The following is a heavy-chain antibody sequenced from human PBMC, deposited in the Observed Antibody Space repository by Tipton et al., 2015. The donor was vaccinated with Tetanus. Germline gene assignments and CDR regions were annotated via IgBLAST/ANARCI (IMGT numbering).Heavy chain of an antibody. V-gene: IGHV4-39*02. D-gene: IGHD3-10*01. Sequence: TLSLTCSVSGGSITDKKYYWGWVRQAPGKGLEWIASIYFEGSTYYSPSLKSRVSIDMDRSQNVFSLNVTSVTAADTAVYYCARHLYGYWFDPWGQGALVTVSS. J-gene: IGHJ5*02. CDR2: IYFEGST. CDR1: GGSITDKKYY. CDR3: ARHLYGYWFDP.